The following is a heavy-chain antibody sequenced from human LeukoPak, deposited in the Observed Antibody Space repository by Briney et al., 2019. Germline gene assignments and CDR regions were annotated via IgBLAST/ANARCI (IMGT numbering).Heavy chain of an antibody. Sequence: QPGGSLRLSCAASGFTFSSYAMSWVRQAPGKGLEWVSAISGSGGSTYYADSVKGRLTISRDNSKNTLYLQMNSLRAEDTAVYYCATGSVRYSASWYSQEGDYWGQGTLVTVSS. CDR3: ATGSVRYSASWYSQEGDY. CDR2: ISGSGGST. V-gene: IGHV3-23*01. D-gene: IGHD6-13*01. CDR1: GFTFSSYA. J-gene: IGHJ4*02.